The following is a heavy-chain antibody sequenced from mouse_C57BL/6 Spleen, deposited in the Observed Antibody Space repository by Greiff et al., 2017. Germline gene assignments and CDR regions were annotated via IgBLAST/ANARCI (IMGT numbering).Heavy chain of an antibody. CDR2: IYPGNSDT. D-gene: IGHD1-1*01. Sequence: VQLQQSGTVLARPGASVKMSCKTSGYTFTSYWMHWVKQRPGQGLEWIGAIYPGNSDTSYNQKFKGKAKLTAVTSASTAYMELSSLTNEDSAVYYCTRIYYYGSSYEDWYFDVWGTGTTVTVSS. V-gene: IGHV1-5*01. CDR1: GYTFTSYW. CDR3: TRIYYYGSSYEDWYFDV. J-gene: IGHJ1*03.